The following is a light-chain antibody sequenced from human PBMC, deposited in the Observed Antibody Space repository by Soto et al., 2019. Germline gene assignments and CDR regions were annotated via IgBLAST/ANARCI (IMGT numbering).Light chain of an antibody. V-gene: IGKV3-15*01. CDR2: TAS. CDR3: QQYYNSFHHT. Sequence: EIVMTQSPATLSVSLGESATLSCRASQSVVTNLAWYKQTPGQAPRLLIYTASKRATGIPARFSGSGSGTDFMLTITSLQYEDFGVYYCQQYYNSFHHTFGQGTKLEIK. CDR1: QSVVTN. J-gene: IGKJ2*01.